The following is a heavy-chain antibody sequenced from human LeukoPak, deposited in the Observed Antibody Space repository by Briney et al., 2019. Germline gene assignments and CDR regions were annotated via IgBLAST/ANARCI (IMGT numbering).Heavy chain of an antibody. Sequence: GRSLRLSCAAFGFTFSSYAMHWVRQAPGKGLEWVAVISYDGSNKYYADSVKGRFTISRDNSKNTLYLQMNSLRAEDTAVYYCAVGIAAPYYFDYWGQGTLVTVSS. CDR3: AVGIAAPYYFDY. CDR1: GFTFSSYA. D-gene: IGHD6-13*01. J-gene: IGHJ4*02. CDR2: ISYDGSNK. V-gene: IGHV3-30*04.